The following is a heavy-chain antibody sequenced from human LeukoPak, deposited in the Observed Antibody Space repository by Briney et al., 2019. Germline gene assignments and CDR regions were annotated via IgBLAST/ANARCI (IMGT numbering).Heavy chain of an antibody. CDR2: ISSSGTTI. Sequence: GGSLRLSCAASGFTFSSYEMNWVRQAPGKGLEWVSYISSSGTTIYYADSVKGRFTISRDNSKNTLYLQMNSLRAVDTAVYYCASQTSGYSGYSSHYWGQGTLVTVSS. CDR3: ASQTSGYSGYSSHY. V-gene: IGHV3-48*03. D-gene: IGHD5-12*01. J-gene: IGHJ4*02. CDR1: GFTFSSYE.